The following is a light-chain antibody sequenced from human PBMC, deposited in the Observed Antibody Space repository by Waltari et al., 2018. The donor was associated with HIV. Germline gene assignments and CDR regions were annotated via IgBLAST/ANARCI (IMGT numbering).Light chain of an antibody. J-gene: IGLJ2*01. CDR3: ASWDDSLSGYVV. V-gene: IGLV1-47*01. CDR1: SSNIGGNY. CDR2: RNN. Sequence: QYVLTQPPSASGTPGQRVTISCSGSSSNIGGNYVYWYQQLPGTAPKLLIYRNNQRPSGVPERFSGSKSGTSASMAISGLRSEDEADYYCASWDDSLSGYVVFGGGTKLTVL.